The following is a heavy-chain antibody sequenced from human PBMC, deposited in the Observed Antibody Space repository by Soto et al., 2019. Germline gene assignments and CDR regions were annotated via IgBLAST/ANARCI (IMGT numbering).Heavy chain of an antibody. CDR2: IYWSGNT. D-gene: IGHD4-17*01. Sequence: SETLSLTCRVSGDSTSRGGYYWSWIRQHPGKGLEWIGYIYWSGNTYFNPSLKSRVSISLGTSSHQFSLNLTSVTAADTAVYYCARGAADYGDAFDIWGQGTTVTVS. J-gene: IGHJ3*02. CDR3: ARGAADYGDAFDI. V-gene: IGHV4-31*03. CDR1: GDSTSRGGYY.